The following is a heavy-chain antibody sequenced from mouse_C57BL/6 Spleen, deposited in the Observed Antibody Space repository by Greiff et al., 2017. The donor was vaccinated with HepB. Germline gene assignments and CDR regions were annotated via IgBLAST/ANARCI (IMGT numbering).Heavy chain of an antibody. CDR2: INPNNGGT. V-gene: IGHV1-26*01. CDR1: GYTFTDYY. Sequence: VQLQQSGPELVKPGASVKISCKASGYTFTDYYMNWVKQSHGKSLEWIGDINPNNGGTSYNQKFKGKATLTVDKSSSTAYMELRSLTSEDSAVYYCAKGITTVVARGWYFDVWGTGTTVTVSS. J-gene: IGHJ1*03. CDR3: AKGITTVVARGWYFDV. D-gene: IGHD1-1*01.